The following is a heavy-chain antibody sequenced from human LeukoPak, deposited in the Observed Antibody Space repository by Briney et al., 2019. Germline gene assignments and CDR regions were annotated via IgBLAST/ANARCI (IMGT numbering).Heavy chain of an antibody. V-gene: IGHV3-74*01. J-gene: IGHJ3*02. CDR3: ARESYCSGGSCYSGRAFDI. D-gene: IGHD2-15*01. Sequence: GGSLRLSCAASGFTFSSYWMHWVRQAPGKGLVWVSRLNTDGSRTSYADSVKGRFTISRDNAKNTLYLQMNSLRAEDTAVYYCARESYCSGGSCYSGRAFDIWGQGTMVTVSS. CDR2: LNTDGSRT. CDR1: GFTFSSYW.